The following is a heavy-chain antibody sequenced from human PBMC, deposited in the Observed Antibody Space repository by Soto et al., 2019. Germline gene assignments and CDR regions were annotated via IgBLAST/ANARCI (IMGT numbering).Heavy chain of an antibody. CDR3: AGDADMLTGSDAFDI. V-gene: IGHV3-11*05. CDR2: ISSVNNYT. Sequence: QVQLVESGGGLVKPGGSLRLSCAASGFSFSDYYTSWIRQAPGKGLEWVSYISSVNNYTNYADSVKGRFTISRDNAKKSLYLQMNSLRAEDTAVYYCAGDADMLTGSDAFDIWGQGKMVTVSS. CDR1: GFSFSDYY. D-gene: IGHD3-9*01. J-gene: IGHJ3*02.